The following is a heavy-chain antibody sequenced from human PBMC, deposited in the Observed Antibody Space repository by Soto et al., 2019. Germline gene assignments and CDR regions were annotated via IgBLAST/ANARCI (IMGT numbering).Heavy chain of an antibody. CDR3: GRQGYCSGGSCYAAVVDY. CDR1: GGSISSSSYH. CDR2: IYHSGIT. V-gene: IGHV4-39*01. J-gene: IGHJ4*02. Sequence: SETLSLTWIVSGGSISSSSYHWVWIRQPPGKVLEWIGSIYHSGITYYNPSLKSRVTISVDTSKNQFSLKLSSVTAADTAVYYCGRQGYCSGGSCYAAVVDYWGQGTLVTVSS. D-gene: IGHD2-15*01.